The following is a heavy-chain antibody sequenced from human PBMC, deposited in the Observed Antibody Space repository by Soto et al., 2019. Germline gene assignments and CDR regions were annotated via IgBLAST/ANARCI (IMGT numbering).Heavy chain of an antibody. Sequence: QVQLQQWGAGLLKPSETLSLTCAVYGGSFSGYYWSWIRQPPGKGLEWIGEINHSGNTNYSPSRKSRVTISVDTSKNQYSLKLSYVTAADTAVYYCARGIYGRFDYWGQGTLVTVSS. V-gene: IGHV4-34*01. J-gene: IGHJ4*02. D-gene: IGHD4-17*01. CDR2: INHSGNT. CDR1: GGSFSGYY. CDR3: ARGIYGRFDY.